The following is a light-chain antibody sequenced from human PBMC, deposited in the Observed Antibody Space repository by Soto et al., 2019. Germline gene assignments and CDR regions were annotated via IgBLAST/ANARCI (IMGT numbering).Light chain of an antibody. CDR1: QSVLFTSSNKNF. CDR2: WAS. V-gene: IGKV4-1*01. Sequence: DTVMTQSPDSLAVSLGERATINCKSSQSVLFTSSNKNFLTWYQQKPGQPPKLLIYWASTRESGVPDRFSGSGSGTNFTLTISSLQAEDVAVYYCQQYYTTPWTFVQGTKVEIK. CDR3: QQYYTTPWT. J-gene: IGKJ1*01.